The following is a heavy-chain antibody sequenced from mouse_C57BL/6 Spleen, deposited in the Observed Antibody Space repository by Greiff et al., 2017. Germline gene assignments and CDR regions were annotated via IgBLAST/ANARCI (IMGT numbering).Heavy chain of an antibody. CDR3: ARSGALSSFDY. Sequence: QVQLQQPGAELVMPGASVKLSCKASGYTFTSYWMHWVKQRPGQGLEWIGEIDPSDSYTNYNQKFKGKSTLTVDKSSSTAYMQLSSLTSEDTAVYDCARSGALSSFDYWGQGTTLTVSS. D-gene: IGHD3-2*02. CDR2: IDPSDSYT. J-gene: IGHJ2*01. CDR1: GYTFTSYW. V-gene: IGHV1-69*01.